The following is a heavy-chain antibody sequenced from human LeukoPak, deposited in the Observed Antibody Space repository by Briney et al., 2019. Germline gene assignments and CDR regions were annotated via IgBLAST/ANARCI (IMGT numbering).Heavy chain of an antibody. V-gene: IGHV3-11*01. CDR2: ISSRGSTI. CDR1: GFTFSDYY. D-gene: IGHD7-27*01. CDR3: AKDQNLGIVDYYGMDV. J-gene: IGHJ6*02. Sequence: KPGRSLRLSCAASGFTFSDYYMSWIRQAPGKGLEWVSYISSRGSTIYYADSVKGRFTISRDNAKNSLYLQMNSLRAEDTAVYYCAKDQNLGIVDYYGMDVWGQGTTVTVSS.